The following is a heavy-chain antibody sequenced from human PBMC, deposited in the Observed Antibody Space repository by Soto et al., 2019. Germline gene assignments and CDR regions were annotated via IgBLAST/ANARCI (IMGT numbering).Heavy chain of an antibody. J-gene: IGHJ4*02. CDR3: ARSRARRDGYNHKTRNFDY. CDR1: GGTFSSYA. V-gene: IGHV1-69*13. CDR2: IIPIFGTA. D-gene: IGHD5-12*01. Sequence: GASVKVSCKASGGTFSSYAISWVRQAPGQGLEWMGGIIPIFGTANYAQKFQGRVTITADESTSTAYMELSSLRSEDTAVYYCARSRARRDGYNHKTRNFDYWGQGTLVTVSS.